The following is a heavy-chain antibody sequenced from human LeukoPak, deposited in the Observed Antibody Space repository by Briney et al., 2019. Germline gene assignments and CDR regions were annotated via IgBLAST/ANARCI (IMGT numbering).Heavy chain of an antibody. Sequence: SETLSLTCTVPGGSLSSSYWSWVRQPPGKGLEWIGYIYYSGSTNYNPSLKSRVTISVDTSKNQFSLKLSSVTAADTAVYFCARGQRLFDYWGQGTLVTVSS. D-gene: IGHD6-25*01. CDR3: ARGQRLFDY. CDR1: GGSLSSSY. CDR2: IYYSGST. J-gene: IGHJ4*02. V-gene: IGHV4-59*08.